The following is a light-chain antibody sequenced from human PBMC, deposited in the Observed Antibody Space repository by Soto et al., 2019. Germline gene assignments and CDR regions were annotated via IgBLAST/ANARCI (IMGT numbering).Light chain of an antibody. CDR2: EVN. Sequence: QSVLTQPPSASGSPGQSVTISCTGTSSDIGGHTHVSWYQQHPGKAPKLMIYEVNNRPSGVPDRFSGSKSGNTASLTVSGLQAEDEADYYCRSYAGRNEYVFGAGTKVTVL. CDR1: SSDIGGHTH. V-gene: IGLV2-8*01. CDR3: RSYAGRNEYV. J-gene: IGLJ1*01.